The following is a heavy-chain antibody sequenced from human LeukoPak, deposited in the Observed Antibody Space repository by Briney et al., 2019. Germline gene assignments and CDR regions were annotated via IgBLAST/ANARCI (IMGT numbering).Heavy chain of an antibody. D-gene: IGHD3/OR15-3a*01. Sequence: SETLSLTCAVYGGSFSTYYWSWIRQPPGKGLEWIGEINHSGSTNYNLSLKSRVTISLDTSKSQFSLKLSSVTAADTAVYYCARFEWGLDYYFDYWGQGTLVTVSS. J-gene: IGHJ4*02. CDR3: ARFEWGLDYYFDY. CDR1: GGSFSTYY. CDR2: INHSGST. V-gene: IGHV4-34*01.